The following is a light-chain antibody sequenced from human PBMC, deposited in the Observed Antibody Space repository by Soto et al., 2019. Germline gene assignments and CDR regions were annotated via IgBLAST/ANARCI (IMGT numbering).Light chain of an antibody. CDR3: QQSGDTPPWT. J-gene: IGKJ1*01. Sequence: EIQMTQAPSPLSASGGERGIITCRASQSIRKYLNWYQHKPGKVPTLLIYAASSLQSGVPSRFSGSGSGTEFTLTITSLQPEDFATYYCQQSGDTPPWTFGQGTKVDIK. CDR2: AAS. V-gene: IGKV1-39*01. CDR1: QSIRKY.